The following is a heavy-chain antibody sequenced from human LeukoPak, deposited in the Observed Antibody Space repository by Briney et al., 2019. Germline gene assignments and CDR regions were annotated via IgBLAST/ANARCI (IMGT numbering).Heavy chain of an antibody. CDR1: GYTINSYA. Sequence: ASVKVSCKASGYTINSYAMNWVRQAPGQGLEWMAWINTNTGNPTYAQGFTGRFVFSLDTSVSTTYLQISSLKTEDTAIYYCAKSPAPSHYYDSSAYYRRGYFDYWGQGTLVTVSS. J-gene: IGHJ4*02. D-gene: IGHD3-22*01. CDR3: AKSPAPSHYYDSSAYYRRGYFDY. CDR2: INTNTGNP. V-gene: IGHV7-4-1*02.